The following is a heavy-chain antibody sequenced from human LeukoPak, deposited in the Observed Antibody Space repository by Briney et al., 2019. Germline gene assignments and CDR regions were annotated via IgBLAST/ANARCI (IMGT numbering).Heavy chain of an antibody. Sequence: GASVKVSCKASGYTFTSYGISRVRQAPGQGLEWMGWISAYNGNTNYAQKLQGRVTMTTDTSTSTAYMELRSLRSDDTAVYYCARVRYRFLEWLFDYYFDYWGQGTLVTVSS. CDR1: GYTFTSYG. J-gene: IGHJ4*02. D-gene: IGHD3-3*01. CDR2: ISAYNGNT. V-gene: IGHV1-18*01. CDR3: ARVRYRFLEWLFDYYFDY.